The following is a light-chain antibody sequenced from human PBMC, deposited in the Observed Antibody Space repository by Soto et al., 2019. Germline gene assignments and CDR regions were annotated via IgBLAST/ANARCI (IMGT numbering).Light chain of an antibody. CDR2: DVN. Sequence: QSALTQPRSVSGSPGQSVTISCTGTSSDVGTYNSVSWYQQHPGKAPKLMIYDVNKRPSGVPDRFSGSMSGNTASLTISGLQACDEADYHCSSYAGNSTLEFGGGTKLPVL. CDR1: SSDVGTYNS. V-gene: IGLV2-11*01. CDR3: SSYAGNSTLE. J-gene: IGLJ3*02.